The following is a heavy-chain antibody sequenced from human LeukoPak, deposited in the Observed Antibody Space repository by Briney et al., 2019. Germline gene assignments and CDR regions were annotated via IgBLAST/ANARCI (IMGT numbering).Heavy chain of an antibody. CDR2: ISAYNGNT. CDR1: GYTFIGYY. J-gene: IGHJ4*02. V-gene: IGHV1-18*04. CDR3: ARDRGAGTYYFDY. D-gene: IGHD1-1*01. Sequence: ASVKVSCKASGYTFIGYYMHWVRQAPGQGLEWMGWISAYNGNTNYAQKLQGRVTMTTDTSTSTAYMELRSLRSDDTAVYYCARDRGAGTYYFDYWGQGTLVTVSS.